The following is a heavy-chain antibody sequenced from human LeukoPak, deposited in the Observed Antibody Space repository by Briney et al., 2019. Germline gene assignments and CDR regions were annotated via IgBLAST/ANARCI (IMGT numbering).Heavy chain of an antibody. J-gene: IGHJ4*02. CDR2: INPNSGGT. CDR3: ARSGAGSWSNGPPRDY. Sequence: ASVKVSCKTSGYTFTGYYMHWLRQAPGQGLEWMGRINPNSGGTYYAQKFRSRVTMTRDTSISTVYMELSRLRSDDTAVYYCARSGAGSWSNGPPRDYWGQGTLITVSS. V-gene: IGHV1-2*06. D-gene: IGHD1/OR15-1a*01. CDR1: GYTFTGYY.